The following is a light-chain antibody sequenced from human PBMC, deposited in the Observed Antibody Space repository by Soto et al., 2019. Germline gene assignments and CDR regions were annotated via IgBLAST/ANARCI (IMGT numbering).Light chain of an antibody. Sequence: QSVLTQPPSASGTPGQRVTISCSRSNSNIGDNTVNWFQQLPGTAPKLLISTNNQRPSGVPDRFSGSKSGTSASLAISGLQSEDEADYYCASWDDSLNGVVFGGGTKLTVL. CDR1: NSNIGDNT. CDR3: ASWDDSLNGVV. CDR2: TNN. V-gene: IGLV1-44*01. J-gene: IGLJ2*01.